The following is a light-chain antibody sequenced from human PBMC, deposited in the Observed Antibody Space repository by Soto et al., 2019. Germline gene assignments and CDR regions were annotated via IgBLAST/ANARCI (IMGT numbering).Light chain of an antibody. CDR1: QSGSSN. CDR2: GAS. CDR3: QQFYNWPRT. V-gene: IGKV3-15*01. Sequence: EIVMTQSPGTLSVSPGERATLSCRASQSGSSNLAWYQQKPGQAPRLLIYGASTRATGIPARFSGSGSETEFTLTISSLQSEDFAVYYCQQFYNWPRTFGQGTKVEIK. J-gene: IGKJ1*01.